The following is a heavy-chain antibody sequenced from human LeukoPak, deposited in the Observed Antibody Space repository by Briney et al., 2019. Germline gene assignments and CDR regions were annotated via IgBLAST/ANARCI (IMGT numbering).Heavy chain of an antibody. D-gene: IGHD1-1*01. CDR2: ISSSSSTI. V-gene: IGHV3-48*01. CDR1: GFTLSTDS. J-gene: IGHJ4*02. Sequence: GGSLRLSCAASGFTLSTDSMNWVRQAPGKGLGWVSYISSSSSTIYYADSVKGRFTISRDNAKNSLYLQMNSLRAEDTAVYYCAKDVPTAYFDYWGQGTLVTASS. CDR3: AKDVPTAYFDY.